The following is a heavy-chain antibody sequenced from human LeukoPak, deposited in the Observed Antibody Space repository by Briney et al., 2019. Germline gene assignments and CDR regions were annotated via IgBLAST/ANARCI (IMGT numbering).Heavy chain of an antibody. V-gene: IGHV3-43D*03. CDR1: GFTFDDYA. CDR3: ARASWDYYGSGSPTYY. Sequence: GGSLRLSCAASGFTFDDYAMHWVRQAPGKGLEWVSLISWDGGSTYYADSVKGRFTISRDNAKNSLYLQMNSLRAEDTAVYYCARASWDYYGSGSPTYYWGQGTLVTVSS. J-gene: IGHJ4*02. CDR2: ISWDGGST. D-gene: IGHD3-10*01.